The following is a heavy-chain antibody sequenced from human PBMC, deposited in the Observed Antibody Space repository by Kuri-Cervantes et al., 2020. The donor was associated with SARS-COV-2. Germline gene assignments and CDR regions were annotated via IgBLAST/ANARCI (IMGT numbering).Heavy chain of an antibody. CDR3: ARDRRGDGSGYSSWFDP. CDR2: INPSGGST. V-gene: IGHV1-46*01. J-gene: IGHJ5*02. D-gene: IGHD3-22*01. Sequence: ASVKVSCKASGYTFTSYYMHWVRQAPGQGLEWMGIINPSGGSTSYAQKFQGRVTLTTDASTTTAYMELRSLRSDDTAVYYCARDRRGDGSGYSSWFDPWGQGTLVTVSS. CDR1: GYTFTSYY.